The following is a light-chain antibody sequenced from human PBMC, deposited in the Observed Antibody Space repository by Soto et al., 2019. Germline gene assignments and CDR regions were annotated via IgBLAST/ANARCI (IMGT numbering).Light chain of an antibody. CDR2: EVT. Sequence: QSVLAQPACVSLSPGQSITISCTGASSDVGGYDFVSWYQHHPGTPPKLIIYEVTHRPSGVSHRFSGSKSASTASLTISGLQVEDEADYFCGSYSSTTTREVFGTGTKVTVL. V-gene: IGLV2-14*01. CDR3: GSYSSTTTREV. J-gene: IGLJ1*01. CDR1: SSDVGGYDF.